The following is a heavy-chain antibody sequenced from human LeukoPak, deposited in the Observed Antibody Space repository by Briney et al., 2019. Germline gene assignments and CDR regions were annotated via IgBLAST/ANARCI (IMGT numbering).Heavy chain of an antibody. J-gene: IGHJ4*02. D-gene: IGHD1-1*01. Sequence: PSETLSLTCAVYGGSFSGYYWSWIRQPPGKGLEWIGEINHSGSTNYNPSLKSRVTISVDTSKSQFSLKLSSVTAADTAVYYCARGLDWNDELDYWGQGTLVTVSS. CDR1: GGSFSGYY. CDR2: INHSGST. CDR3: ARGLDWNDELDY. V-gene: IGHV4-34*01.